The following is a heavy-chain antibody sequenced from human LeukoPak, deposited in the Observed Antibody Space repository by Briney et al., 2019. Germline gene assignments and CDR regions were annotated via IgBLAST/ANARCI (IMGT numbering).Heavy chain of an antibody. V-gene: IGHV1-46*01. D-gene: IGHD3-10*01. Sequence: GASVKVSCRASGYTFTSFFMHWLRQAPGQEPEWMGIINPRGGSTDYSQKFQGRVTMTTDTSTSTAYMELRSLRSDDTAVYYCAREGGLLWFGELLRAYLYMDVWGKGTTVTVSS. CDR2: INPRGGST. J-gene: IGHJ6*03. CDR3: AREGGLLWFGELLRAYLYMDV. CDR1: GYTFTSFF.